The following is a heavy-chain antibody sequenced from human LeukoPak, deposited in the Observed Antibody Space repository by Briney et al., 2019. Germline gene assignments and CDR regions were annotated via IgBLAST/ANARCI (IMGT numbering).Heavy chain of an antibody. Sequence: SVKVSCKASGGTFSSYAISWVRQAPGQGLEWMGGIIPIFGTANYAQKFQGRVTITADESTSTAYMELSSLRSEDTAVYYCARGLRTGTTTLYYWGQGTLVTVSS. V-gene: IGHV1-69*13. J-gene: IGHJ4*02. D-gene: IGHD1-7*01. CDR1: GGTFSSYA. CDR3: ARGLRTGTTTLYY. CDR2: IIPIFGTA.